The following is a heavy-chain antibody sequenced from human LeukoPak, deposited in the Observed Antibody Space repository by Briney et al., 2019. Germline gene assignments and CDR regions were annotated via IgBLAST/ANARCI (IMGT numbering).Heavy chain of an antibody. D-gene: IGHD2-15*01. CDR3: ARVSFADGGYFDY. J-gene: IGHJ4*02. Sequence: PGGSLRLSCAASGFTFSSYSMNWVRQAPGKGLEWVSSISSSSSYIYYADSVKGRFTISRDNAKNSLYLQMNSLRAEDTAVYYCARVSFADGGYFDYWGQGTLVTVSS. CDR1: GFTFSSYS. CDR2: ISSSSSYI. V-gene: IGHV3-21*01.